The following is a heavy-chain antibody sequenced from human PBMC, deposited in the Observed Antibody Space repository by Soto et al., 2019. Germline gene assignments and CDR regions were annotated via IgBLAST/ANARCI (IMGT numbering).Heavy chain of an antibody. CDR1: GGSISGGNYY. D-gene: IGHD5-18*01. V-gene: IGHV4-30-4*01. CDR3: ATAAAKTYGYAYFDY. CDR2: MYNSGTT. Sequence: QVQLQESGPGLVKPSQTLSLTCTVSGGSISGGNYYWSWIRQPPGKGLEWIGYMYNSGTTYSKPSLKIRVTLSLDTSKNQFSLKLSSVTAADTAVYYCATAAAKTYGYAYFDYWGQGTLVTVSS. J-gene: IGHJ4*02.